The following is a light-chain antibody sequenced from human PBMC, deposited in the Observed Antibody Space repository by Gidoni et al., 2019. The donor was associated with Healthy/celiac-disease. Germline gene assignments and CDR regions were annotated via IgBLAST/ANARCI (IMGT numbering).Light chain of an antibody. CDR1: QSVSSY. Sequence: EIVLTQSPATLSLSPGERATLSCRASQSVSSYLAWYQQKPGQAPRLLIYDASNRATGIPARFSGSGSGTYFTLTISSLEPEDFAVYYCQQRSNWLHTFGQGTKLEIK. J-gene: IGKJ2*01. CDR3: QQRSNWLHT. CDR2: DAS. V-gene: IGKV3-11*01.